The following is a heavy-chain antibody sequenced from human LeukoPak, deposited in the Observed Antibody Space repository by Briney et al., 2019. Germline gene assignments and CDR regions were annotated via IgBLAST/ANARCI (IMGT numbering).Heavy chain of an antibody. Sequence: GGSLRLSCAASGLTVSSIYMTWVRQAPGKGLEWVSVIYSGGSTSYADSVKGRFTISRDNSKNTLYLQMNSLRAEDTAVYYCAKADGSSGDYWGQGTLVTVSS. V-gene: IGHV3-53*01. CDR1: GLTVSSIY. CDR3: AKADGSSGDY. CDR2: IYSGGST. J-gene: IGHJ4*02. D-gene: IGHD3-3*01.